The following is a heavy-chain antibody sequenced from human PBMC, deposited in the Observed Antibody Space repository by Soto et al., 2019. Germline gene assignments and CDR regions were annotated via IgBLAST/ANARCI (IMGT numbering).Heavy chain of an antibody. CDR1: GFTFSSYW. V-gene: IGHV3-7*03. D-gene: IGHD4-4*01. Sequence: GGSLRLSCAASGFTFSSYWMSWVRQAPGKGLEWVANIKQDGSEKYYVDSVKGRFTISRDNAKNSLYLQMNSLRAEDTAVYYCARDTYYSNYAEYFQHWGQGTLVTVSS. CDR3: ARDTYYSNYAEYFQH. CDR2: IKQDGSEK. J-gene: IGHJ1*01.